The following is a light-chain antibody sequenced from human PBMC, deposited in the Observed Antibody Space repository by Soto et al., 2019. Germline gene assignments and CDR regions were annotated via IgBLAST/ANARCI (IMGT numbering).Light chain of an antibody. J-gene: IGLJ1*01. CDR3: QSYDSSLSAHV. Sequence: QSVLTQPPSVSGAPGQRVTISCTGSSSNIGAGYDGHWYQQLPGTAPKLLIYGNSNRPSGVPDRFSGSKSGTSASLAITRLQAEDEADYYCQSYDSSLSAHVFGTGTKLTVL. CDR2: GNS. CDR1: SSNIGAGYD. V-gene: IGLV1-40*01.